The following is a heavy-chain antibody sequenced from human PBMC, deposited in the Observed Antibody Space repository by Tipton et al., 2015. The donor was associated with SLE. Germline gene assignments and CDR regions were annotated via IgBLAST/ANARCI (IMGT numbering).Heavy chain of an antibody. V-gene: IGHV1-69*01. CDR2: IIPIFDKT. CDR3: VRQEVGAAAFDY. Sequence: QSGAEVKRAGTSVRVSCKASRGTFSNYPINWVRQAPGQGLEWMGGIIPIFDKTNYAQHFQGRLTISLDESTTTAYIDLNNLTSDDTAVYFCVRQEVGAAAFDYWGQGTLVIVSS. CDR1: RGTFSNYP. D-gene: IGHD1-26*01. J-gene: IGHJ4*02.